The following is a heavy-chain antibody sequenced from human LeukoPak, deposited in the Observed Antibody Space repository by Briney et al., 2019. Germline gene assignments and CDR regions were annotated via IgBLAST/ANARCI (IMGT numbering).Heavy chain of an antibody. CDR1: GFTFSSYG. D-gene: IGHD5-24*01. V-gene: IGHV3-23*01. J-gene: IGHJ3*02. Sequence: PGGTLRLSCAASGFTFSSYGMSWVRQAPGKGLEWVSAISGSGGSTYYADSVKGRFTISRDNSKNTLYLQMNSLRAEDTAVYYCAKSVGEMATINAFDIWGQGTMVTVSS. CDR3: AKSVGEMATINAFDI. CDR2: ISGSGGST.